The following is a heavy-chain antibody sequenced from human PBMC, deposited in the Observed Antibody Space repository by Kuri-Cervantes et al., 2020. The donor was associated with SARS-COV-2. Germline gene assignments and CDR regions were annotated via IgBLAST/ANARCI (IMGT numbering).Heavy chain of an antibody. CDR2: ISSSGSYS. CDR1: GFTFSDYY. D-gene: IGHD4-11*01. Sequence: GESLKISCEASGFTFSDYYMSWVRQAPGKGLEWIAYISSSGSYSQSADSVEGRFTVSRDNAKNSLYLQMNSLRVEDTALYYCARDLARMTTCSWWGLDTWGQGTPVTVSS. J-gene: IGHJ5*02. V-gene: IGHV3-11*06. CDR3: ARDLARMTTCSWWGLDT.